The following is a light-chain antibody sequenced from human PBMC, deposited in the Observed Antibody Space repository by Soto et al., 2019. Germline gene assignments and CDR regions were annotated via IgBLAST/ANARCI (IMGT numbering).Light chain of an antibody. V-gene: IGLV1-40*01. CDR1: SSSIGTNT. CDR3: QSYDSSLSGYV. CDR2: GNN. Sequence: QSVLTQPPSASGTPGQRVTISCSGSSSSIGTNTVNWYKQVPGAAPTLLIYGNNNRPSGVPARFSGSKSGTSASLAIAGLQAEDEGDYYCQSYDSSLSGYVFGTGTKVTVL. J-gene: IGLJ1*01.